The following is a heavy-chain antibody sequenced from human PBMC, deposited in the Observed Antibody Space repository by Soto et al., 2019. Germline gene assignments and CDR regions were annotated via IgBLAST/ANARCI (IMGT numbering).Heavy chain of an antibody. D-gene: IGHD3-22*01. CDR2: IYPGDSDT. Sequence: GESLKISCNGSGYSFTSYWIGWVRQMPGKGLEWMGIIYPGDSDTRYSPSFQGQVTISADKSISTAYLQWSSLKASDTAMYYCARLSADSSGYTLYYFDYWGQGTPVPVSS. CDR3: ARLSADSSGYTLYYFDY. V-gene: IGHV5-51*01. CDR1: GYSFTSYW. J-gene: IGHJ4*02.